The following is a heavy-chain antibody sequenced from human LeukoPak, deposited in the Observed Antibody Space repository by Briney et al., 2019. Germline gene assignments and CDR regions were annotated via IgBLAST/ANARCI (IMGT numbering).Heavy chain of an antibody. D-gene: IGHD1-26*01. J-gene: IGHJ5*02. CDR3: ARVIREHPSSWWFDP. CDR1: GGSISSHY. CDR2: IYYSGST. Sequence: PSETLSLTCTVSGGSISSHYWSWIRQPPGKRLEWIGYIYYSGSTNYNPSLKSRVTISVDTSKNQFSLKLSSVTAADTAVYYCARVIREHPSSWWFDPWGQGTLVTVSS. V-gene: IGHV4-59*11.